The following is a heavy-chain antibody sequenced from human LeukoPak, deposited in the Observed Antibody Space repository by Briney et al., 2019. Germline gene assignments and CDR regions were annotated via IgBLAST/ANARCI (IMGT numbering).Heavy chain of an antibody. CDR1: GFTVSSNY. J-gene: IGHJ6*03. CDR2: IYSGGST. V-gene: IGHV3-66*01. Sequence: PGGSLRLSCAASGFTVSSNYISWVRQAPGKGLEWVSVIYSGGSTYYADSVKGRFTISRDNPKNTVYLQMNSLRAEDAAVYYCAKDGVSWYYYMDVWGKGTTVTVSS. D-gene: IGHD3-16*01. CDR3: AKDGVSWYYYMDV.